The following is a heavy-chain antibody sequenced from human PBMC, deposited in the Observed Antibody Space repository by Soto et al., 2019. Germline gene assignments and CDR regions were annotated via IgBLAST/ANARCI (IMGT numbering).Heavy chain of an antibody. D-gene: IGHD1-26*01. Sequence: GGSLRLSCAASGFTFSTYGMHWVRQAPGKGLEWVAVIWYDGSNKYYADSVKGRFTISRDNSKNTLYLQMNSLRAEDTAVYYCARAGSGSTHQFDYWGEGTLVTV. V-gene: IGHV3-33*01. CDR1: GFTFSTYG. CDR2: IWYDGSNK. CDR3: ARAGSGSTHQFDY. J-gene: IGHJ4*02.